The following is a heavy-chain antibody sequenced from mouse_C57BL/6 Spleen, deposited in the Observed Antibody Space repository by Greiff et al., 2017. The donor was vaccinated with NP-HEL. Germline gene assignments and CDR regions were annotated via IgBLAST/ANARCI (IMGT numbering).Heavy chain of an antibody. CDR2: IWSGGRT. V-gene: IGHV2-2*01. J-gene: IGHJ4*01. CDR3: ASSDALDY. CDR1: GFSLTSYG. Sequence: VQLQQSGPGLVQPSQSLSITCTVSGFSLTSYGVHWVRQSPGKGLEWLGVIWSGGRTDYNAAFISRLSISKDNSKSQVFFKMNSLQADDTTIYYCASSDALDYWGQGTSVTVSS.